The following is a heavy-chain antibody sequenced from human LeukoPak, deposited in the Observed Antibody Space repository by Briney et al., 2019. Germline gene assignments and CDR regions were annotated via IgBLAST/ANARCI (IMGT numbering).Heavy chain of an antibody. V-gene: IGHV1-46*01. CDR1: GYTFTSYY. D-gene: IGHD6-19*01. J-gene: IGHJ4*02. Sequence: ASVKVSCKAPGYTFTSYYIHWVRQAPGQGLEWMGIINPSGGSTSYAQKFQGRVTMTRDTSTSTVYMELSSLRSEDTAVYYCARGMGGDIAVATPLDYWGQGTLVTVSS. CDR3: ARGMGGDIAVATPLDY. CDR2: INPSGGST.